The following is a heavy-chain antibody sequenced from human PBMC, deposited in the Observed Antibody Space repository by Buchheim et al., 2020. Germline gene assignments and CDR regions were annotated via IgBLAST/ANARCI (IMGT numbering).Heavy chain of an antibody. CDR3: AKERDVLRFLGWFYYFDY. D-gene: IGHD3-3*01. J-gene: IGHJ4*02. CDR2: INPSGGST. V-gene: IGHV1-46*01. Sequence: QVQLVQSGAEVKKPGASVKVSCKASGYTFTSYYMHWVRQAPGQGLEWMGIINPSGGSTSYAQKFQGRVTMTRDTSQSTVYMELSSLRSEDTAVYYCAKERDVLRFLGWFYYFDYWGQGTL. CDR1: GYTFTSYY.